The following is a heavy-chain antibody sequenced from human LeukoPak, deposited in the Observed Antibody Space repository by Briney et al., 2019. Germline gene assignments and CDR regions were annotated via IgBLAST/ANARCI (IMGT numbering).Heavy chain of an antibody. V-gene: IGHV4-59*01. CDR1: GGSISSYY. D-gene: IGHD2-15*01. Sequence: SETLSLTCTVSGGSISSYYWSWIRQPPGKGLEWIGYIYYSGSTNHNPSLKSRVTISVDTSKNQFSLKLSSVTAADAAVYYCARDSDCSGGSCYSLGAFDIWGQGTMVTVSS. CDR3: ARDSDCSGGSCYSLGAFDI. CDR2: IYYSGST. J-gene: IGHJ3*02.